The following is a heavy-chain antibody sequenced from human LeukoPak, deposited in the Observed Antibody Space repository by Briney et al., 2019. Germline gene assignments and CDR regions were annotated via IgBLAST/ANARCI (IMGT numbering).Heavy chain of an antibody. J-gene: IGHJ4*02. D-gene: IGHD2-15*01. Sequence: ASETLSLTCTVSGDSIINSYWNWIRQPPGRGLEWIGRISYGGSTNYNPSLKSRVIISRDTSKNQFSLELSSVTAADTAVYYCARGRGGRRPKYYFDYWGQGTLVTVSS. CDR2: ISYGGST. CDR3: ARGRGGRRPKYYFDY. CDR1: GDSIINSY. V-gene: IGHV4-59*12.